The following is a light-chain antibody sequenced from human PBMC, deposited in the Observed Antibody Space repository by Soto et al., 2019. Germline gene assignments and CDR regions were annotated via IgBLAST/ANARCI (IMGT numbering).Light chain of an antibody. CDR3: ATWDSGLSALV. CDR2: DDK. J-gene: IGLJ3*02. V-gene: IGLV1-51*01. Sequence: QPVLTQPPSVSAAPGQRVTISGPGTTSNIGNNYVSWYQQVPTTAPKLLIYDDKRRPSGTPDRFTGSKSGTSATLDITGLQTGDEADYYCATWDSGLSALVFGGGTKLTVL. CDR1: TSNIGNNY.